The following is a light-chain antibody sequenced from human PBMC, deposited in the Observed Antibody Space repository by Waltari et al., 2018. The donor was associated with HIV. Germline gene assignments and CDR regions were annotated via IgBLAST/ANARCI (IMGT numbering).Light chain of an antibody. V-gene: IGKV4-1*01. CDR3: QQYYTVPIT. Sequence: DIVMTQSPDSLAVSLGERATINCTSSQTLLYISNNENCLAWYQQKPGQSPKLLIYWASTRESGVPERFSGSGSGTVFTRTISSLQAEDVALYYCQQYYTVPITFGQGTRLEIK. CDR2: WAS. CDR1: QTLLYISNNENC. J-gene: IGKJ5*01.